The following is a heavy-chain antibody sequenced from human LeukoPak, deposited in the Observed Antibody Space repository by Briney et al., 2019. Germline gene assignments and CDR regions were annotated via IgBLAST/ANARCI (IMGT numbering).Heavy chain of an antibody. D-gene: IGHD2-21*02. CDR3: AVYCGGDCYKYFQH. CDR1: GYTFTSYG. CDR2: ISAYNGNT. J-gene: IGHJ1*01. V-gene: IGHV1-18*01. Sequence: ASVKVSFKVSGYTFTSYGISWVRQAPGQGLEWMGWISAYNGNTNYAQKLQGRVTMTTDTSTSTAYMELRSLRSDDTAVYYCAVYCGGDCYKYFQHWGQGTLVTVSS.